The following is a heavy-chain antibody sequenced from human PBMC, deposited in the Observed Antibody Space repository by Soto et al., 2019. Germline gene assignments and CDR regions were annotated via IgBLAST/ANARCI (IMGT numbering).Heavy chain of an antibody. Sequence: PGGSLRLSCAASGFICSSYDMSWVRQAPGKGLEWVSTILVDGRTFYVDSVKGRFTISRGSSKNTVYLQMNSLTAGDTALYYCAKATATGGGAFDICGQGTMVTVS. J-gene: IGHJ3*02. CDR3: AKATATGGGAFDI. CDR1: GFICSSYD. CDR2: ILVDGRT. V-gene: IGHV3-23*01. D-gene: IGHD2-8*02.